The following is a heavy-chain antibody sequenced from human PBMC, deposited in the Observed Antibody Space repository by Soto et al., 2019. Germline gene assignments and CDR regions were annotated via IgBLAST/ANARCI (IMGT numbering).Heavy chain of an antibody. CDR2: ISYDGSNK. CDR3: ARAQTQDSLWFGELLTTPYYYYGMDV. V-gene: IGHV3-30-3*01. J-gene: IGHJ6*02. Sequence: GGSLRLSCAASGFTFSSYAMHWVRQAPGKGLEWVAVISYDGSNKYYADSVKGRFTISRDNSKNTLYLQMNSLRAEDTAVYYCARAQTQDSLWFGELLTTPYYYYGMDVWGQGTTVTVSS. CDR1: GFTFSSYA. D-gene: IGHD3-10*01.